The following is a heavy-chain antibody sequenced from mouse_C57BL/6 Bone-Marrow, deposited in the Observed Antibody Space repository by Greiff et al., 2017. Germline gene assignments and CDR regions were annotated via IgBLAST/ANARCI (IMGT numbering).Heavy chain of an antibody. CDR2: INPSSGYT. D-gene: IGHD2-4*01. J-gene: IGHJ3*01. CDR3: ARCGRLPFAY. CDR1: GYTFTSYW. V-gene: IGHV1-7*01. Sequence: QVQLQQSGAELAKPGASVKLSCKASGYTFTSYWMHWVKPRPGQGLEWIGYINPSSGYTKYNQKFKDKATLTAAKSSSTAYMQLSSLTYEDSAVYYCARCGRLPFAYWGQGTLVTVSA.